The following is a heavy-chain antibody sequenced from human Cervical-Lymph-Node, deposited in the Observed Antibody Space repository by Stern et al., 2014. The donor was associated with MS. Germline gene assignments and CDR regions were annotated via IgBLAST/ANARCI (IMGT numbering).Heavy chain of an antibody. Sequence: QMQMVVSGGEVKKPGSLVKVSCKGSGGTLRSYAISWVRQAPGKGLERMGGMIPIVGTAKYAQKVQWRVTISADQSTRTAYMELSSLRSEDTSVYYCARGELKEGLVRGMDVWGQGTTVTVSS. CDR3: ARGELKEGLVRGMDV. J-gene: IGHJ6*02. V-gene: IGHV1-69*01. CDR2: MIPIVGTA. D-gene: IGHD1-26*01. CDR1: GGTLRSYA.